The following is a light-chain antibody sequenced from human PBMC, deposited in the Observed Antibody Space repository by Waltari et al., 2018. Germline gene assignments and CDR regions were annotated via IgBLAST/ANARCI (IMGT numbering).Light chain of an antibody. Sequence: QSALTQPASVSGSPGQSITISCTGTRSDVGRYNYVSWYQQHPGKAPKLIIYDVSKRPSGVSNRFSGSKSGNTASLTISGLQAEDEAAYYCFSYTSSTTYGFGTGTKVTVL. V-gene: IGLV2-14*03. CDR3: FSYTSSTTYG. CDR1: RSDVGRYNY. J-gene: IGLJ1*01. CDR2: DVS.